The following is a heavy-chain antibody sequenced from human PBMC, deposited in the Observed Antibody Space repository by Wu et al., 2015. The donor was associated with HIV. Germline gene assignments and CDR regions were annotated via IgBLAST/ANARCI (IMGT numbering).Heavy chain of an antibody. V-gene: IGHV1-24*01. J-gene: IGHJ6*03. CDR2: FDPEDGET. CDR1: GYTLTELS. D-gene: IGHD3-16*01. Sequence: QVQLVQSGAEVKKPGASVKVSCKVSGYTLTELSMHWVRQAPGKGLEWMGGFDPEDGETIYAQKFQGRVTMTEDTSTDTAYMELSSLRSEDTAVYYCATDLFRSHVSVLHYYYMDVWGKGTTVTVSS. CDR3: ATDLFRSHVSVLHYYYMDV.